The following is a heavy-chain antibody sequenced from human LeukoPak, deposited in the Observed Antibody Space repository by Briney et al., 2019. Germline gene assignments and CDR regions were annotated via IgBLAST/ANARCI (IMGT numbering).Heavy chain of an antibody. CDR3: ARVPYYYDSSGYSDY. CDR1: GGSISSGDYY. D-gene: IGHD3-22*01. J-gene: IGHJ4*02. Sequence: SETLSLTCTVSGGSISSGDYYWSWIRQHPGKGLEWIGYFYYSGSTYYNPSLKSRVTISVDTSKNQFSLKLSSVTAADTAVYYCARVPYYYDSSGYSDYWGQGTLVTVSS. V-gene: IGHV4-30-4*01. CDR2: FYYSGST.